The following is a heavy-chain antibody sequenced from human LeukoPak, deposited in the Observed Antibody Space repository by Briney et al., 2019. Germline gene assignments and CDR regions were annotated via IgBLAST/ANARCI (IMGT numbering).Heavy chain of an antibody. D-gene: IGHD3-10*01. CDR2: ISYDGSNK. J-gene: IGHJ4*02. V-gene: IGHV3-30-3*01. CDR1: GFTFSSYA. Sequence: TGGSLRLSCAASGFTFSSYAMHWVRQAPGKGLEWVAVISYDGSNKYYADSVKGRFTISRDNSKNTLYLQMNSLRAEDTAVYYCARVPEVGSMVRGVLGGVDYWGQGTLVTVSS. CDR3: ARVPEVGSMVRGVLGGVDY.